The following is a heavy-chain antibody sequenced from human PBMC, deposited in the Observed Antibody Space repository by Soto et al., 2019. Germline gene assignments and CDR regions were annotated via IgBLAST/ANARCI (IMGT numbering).Heavy chain of an antibody. J-gene: IGHJ4*02. V-gene: IGHV3-74*01. CDR1: GFTFSMYW. CDR3: TRGPRSTSTGTGAF. D-gene: IGHD1-1*01. CDR2: INDDGFST. Sequence: EVQLVESGGGLVQPGGSLRLSCAASGFTFSMYWMHWVRQVPGKGPEWVSRINDDGFSTNYADSVKGRFTISRDNAKNTLYLQMNALRVEDTAVYYCTRGPRSTSTGTGAFWGQGTLVTVSS.